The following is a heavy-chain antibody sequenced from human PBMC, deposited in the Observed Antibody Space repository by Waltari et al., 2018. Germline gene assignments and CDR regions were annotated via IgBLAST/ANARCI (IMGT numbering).Heavy chain of an antibody. CDR1: GFTFSTYW. D-gene: IGHD2-15*01. CDR2: IKSDGSSS. J-gene: IGHJ5*02. V-gene: IGHV3-74*01. CDR3: ARAANVDQ. Sequence: EVQLLESGGGLVQPGGSLRLSCTASGFTFSTYWLHWFRQAPGKGLVWVSRIKSDGSSSNYADSVKGRFTISRDNAKNTLYLQMNSLRAEDTAVYFCARAANVDQWGQGTLVSVSS.